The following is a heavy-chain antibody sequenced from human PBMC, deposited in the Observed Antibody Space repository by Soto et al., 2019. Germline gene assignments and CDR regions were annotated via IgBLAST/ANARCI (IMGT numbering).Heavy chain of an antibody. CDR2: IYYSGST. D-gene: IGHD4-17*01. V-gene: IGHV4-30-4*01. Sequence: SETLSLTCTVSGGSISSGDYYWSWIRQPPGKGLEWIGYIYYSGSTYYNPSLKSRVTISVDTSKNQFSLKLSSVTAADTAVYYCARDKTTVVTPTYYYYYGMDVWGQGTTVTVSS. J-gene: IGHJ6*02. CDR3: ARDKTTVVTPTYYYYYGMDV. CDR1: GGSISSGDYY.